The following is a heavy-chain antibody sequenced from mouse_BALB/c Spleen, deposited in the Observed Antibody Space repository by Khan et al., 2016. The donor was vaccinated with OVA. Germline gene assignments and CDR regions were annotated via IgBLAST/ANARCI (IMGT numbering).Heavy chain of an antibody. D-gene: IGHD2-13*01. CDR3: ARDYYGD. Sequence: QVQLQQSGTELMKPGASVKISCKASGYKFSNYWIEWVKQRPGHGLEWIGEILPGSGSTKYNDKFKGKATFTADTSSNTAYMQLSSLTSEDSAVYYCARDYYGDCAQGTLVTVSA. CDR2: ILPGSGST. J-gene: IGHJ3*01. CDR1: GYKFSNYW. V-gene: IGHV1-9*01.